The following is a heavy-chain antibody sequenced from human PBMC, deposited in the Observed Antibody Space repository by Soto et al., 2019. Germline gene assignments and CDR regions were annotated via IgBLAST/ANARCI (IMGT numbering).Heavy chain of an antibody. J-gene: IGHJ6*02. CDR3: AREELLYSSSSRKNYYYYGMDV. D-gene: IGHD6-6*01. V-gene: IGHV4-59*12. CDR2: IYYSGST. CDR1: GGSISSYY. Sequence: SETLSLTCTVSGGSISSYYWSWIRQPPGKGLEWIGYIYYSGSTNYNPSLKSRVTISVDTSKNQFSLKLSSVTAADTAVYYCAREELLYSSSSRKNYYYYGMDVWGQGTTVTVSS.